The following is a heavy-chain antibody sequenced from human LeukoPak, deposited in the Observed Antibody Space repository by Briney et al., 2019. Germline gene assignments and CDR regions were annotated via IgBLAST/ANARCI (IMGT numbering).Heavy chain of an antibody. J-gene: IGHJ4*02. Sequence: GGSLRLSCAASGFTVSSNYMSWVRQAPGKGLEWVSVIYSGGSTYYADSVKGRFTISRDNSKNTQYLQMNSLRAEDTAVYYCARGSRRGPAGYYDSSGYYYGGDFDYWGQGTLVTVSS. D-gene: IGHD3-22*01. CDR1: GFTVSSNY. V-gene: IGHV3-53*01. CDR3: ARGSRRGPAGYYDSSGYYYGGDFDY. CDR2: IYSGGST.